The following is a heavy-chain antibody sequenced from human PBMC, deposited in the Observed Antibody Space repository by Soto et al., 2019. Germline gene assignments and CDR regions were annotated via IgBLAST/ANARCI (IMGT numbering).Heavy chain of an antibody. J-gene: IGHJ4*02. CDR2: ISSGSTAI. V-gene: IGHV3-48*01. CDR3: AKELDSSGYYYNYFDY. CDR1: GFTFSRYS. D-gene: IGHD3-22*01. Sequence: GGSLRLSCVASGFTFSRYSMNWVRQAPGKGLEWVSHISSGSTAIYYAGSVRGRFTVSRDNAKNTLYLQMNSLRAEDTAVYYCAKELDSSGYYYNYFDYWGQGT.